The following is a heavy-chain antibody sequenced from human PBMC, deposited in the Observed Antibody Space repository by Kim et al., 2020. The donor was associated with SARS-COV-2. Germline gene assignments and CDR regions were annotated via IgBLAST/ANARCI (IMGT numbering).Heavy chain of an antibody. CDR2: INHSGST. Sequence: SETLSLTCAVYGGSFSGYYWSWIRQPPGKGLEWIGEINHSGSTNYNPSLKSRVTISVDTSKNQFSLKLSSVTAADTAVYYCARGRYSSSWYGRTGNWFDPWGQGTLVTVSS. V-gene: IGHV4-34*01. D-gene: IGHD6-13*01. J-gene: IGHJ5*02. CDR1: GGSFSGYY. CDR3: ARGRYSSSWYGRTGNWFDP.